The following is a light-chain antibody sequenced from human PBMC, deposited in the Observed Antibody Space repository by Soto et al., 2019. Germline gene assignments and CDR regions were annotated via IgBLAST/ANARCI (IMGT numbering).Light chain of an antibody. V-gene: IGKV1-5*03. CDR2: GAS. CDR3: QQYTTHSGLT. J-gene: IGKJ4*01. Sequence: DMQMTQSPSTLSASVGDRVTITCRASQSISNWLAWYQQKPGKAPKLLIYGASNLDSGVPSRFSGSGSGAVFTLTISSLQPDDFAAYYCQQYTTHSGLTFGGGTKVEIK. CDR1: QSISNW.